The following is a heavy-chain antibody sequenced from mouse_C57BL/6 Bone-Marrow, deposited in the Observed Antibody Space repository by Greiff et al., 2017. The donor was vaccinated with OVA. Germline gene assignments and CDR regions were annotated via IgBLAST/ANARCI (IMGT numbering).Heavy chain of an antibody. J-gene: IGHJ3*01. CDR1: GYTFTGYW. CDR2: ILPGSGST. CDR3: ARRETTVVAKGDFFAY. D-gene: IGHD1-1*01. Sequence: VKLMESGAELMKPGASVKLSCKATGYTFTGYWIEWVKQRPGHGLEWIGEILPGSGSTNYNEKFKGKATFTADTSSNTAYMQLSSLTTEDSAIYYCARRETTVVAKGDFFAYWGQGTLVTVSA. V-gene: IGHV1-9*01.